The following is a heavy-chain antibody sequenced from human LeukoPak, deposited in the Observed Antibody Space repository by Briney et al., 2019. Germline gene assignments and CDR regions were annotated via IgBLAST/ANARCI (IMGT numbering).Heavy chain of an antibody. CDR2: IRSSGSGGST. CDR3: AKDSSGYDPSWFDP. J-gene: IGHJ5*02. Sequence: GGSLRLSCAASGFTFSNYAMNWVRQAPGKGLEWVSVIRSSGSGGSTYYADSVKGRFTISRDNSKNTLYLQMNSLRAEDTAVYYCAKDSSGYDPSWFDPWGQGTLVTVSS. D-gene: IGHD3-22*01. V-gene: IGHV3-23*01. CDR1: GFTFSNYA.